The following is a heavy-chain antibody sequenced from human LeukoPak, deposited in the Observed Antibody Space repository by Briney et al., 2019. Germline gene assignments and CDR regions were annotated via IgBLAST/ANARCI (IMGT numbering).Heavy chain of an antibody. CDR3: ARDRGYCTGGSCSDYCYGLDV. CDR2: IIPIFGIT. D-gene: IGHD2-15*01. CDR1: GGTFSSYA. J-gene: IGHJ6*02. Sequence: ASVKVSCKASGGTFSSYAISWVRQAPGQGLEWMGRIIPIFGITNYAQKFQGRVTITADKSTSTAYMGLSSLRSEDTAVYYCARDRGYCTGGSCSDYCYGLDVWGQGTTVTVSS. V-gene: IGHV1-69*04.